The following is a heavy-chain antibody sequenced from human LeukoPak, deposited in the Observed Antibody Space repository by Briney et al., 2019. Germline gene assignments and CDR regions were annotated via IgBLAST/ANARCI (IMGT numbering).Heavy chain of an antibody. V-gene: IGHV3-30*15. CDR2: ISYDGSNK. CDR1: GFTFSSYA. J-gene: IGHJ4*02. CDR3: ARAATDGDSYGPFDY. D-gene: IGHD5-18*01. Sequence: GGSLRLSCAASGFTFSSYAMHWVRQAPGKGLEWVAVISYDGSNKYYADSVKGRFTISRDNSKNTLYLQMSSLRAEDTAVYYCARAATDGDSYGPFDYWGQGTLVTVSS.